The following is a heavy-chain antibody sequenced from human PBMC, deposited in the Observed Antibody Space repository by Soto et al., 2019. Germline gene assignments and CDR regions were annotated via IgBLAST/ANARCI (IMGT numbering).Heavy chain of an antibody. J-gene: IGHJ2*01. Sequence: AGGSLRLSCGAPGVTFKDYGMHWVRQAPGKGLEWVAVISYDGKQTYYADSVKGRFTISKDKSKRTLFLQMNSLRVDDTAVYYCARDGWGSNWYCELWGRGNLVIVSA. CDR1: GVTFKDYG. CDR3: ARDGWGSNWYCEL. V-gene: IGHV3-30*03. D-gene: IGHD3-16*01. CDR2: ISYDGKQT.